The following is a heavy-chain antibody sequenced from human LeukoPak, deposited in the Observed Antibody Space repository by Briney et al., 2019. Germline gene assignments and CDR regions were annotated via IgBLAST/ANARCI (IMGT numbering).Heavy chain of an antibody. CDR1: GGSFSGYY. CDR2: INHSGST. D-gene: IGHD6-6*01. CDR3: ARGGIAARPGMKKLNWFDP. J-gene: IGHJ5*02. Sequence: SETLSLTCAVYGGSFSGYYWSWIRQPPGKGLEWIGEINHSGSTNYNPSLKSRVTISVDTSKNQFSLKLSSVTAADTAVYYCARGGIAARPGMKKLNWFDPWGQGTLVTVSS. V-gene: IGHV4-34*01.